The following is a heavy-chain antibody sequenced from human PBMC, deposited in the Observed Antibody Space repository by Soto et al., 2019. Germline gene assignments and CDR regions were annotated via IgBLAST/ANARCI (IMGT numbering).Heavy chain of an antibody. CDR2: IIPIFGRA. CDR1: GGSFGSYP. V-gene: IGHV1-69*12. D-gene: IGHD5-12*01. Sequence: QVQLVQSGAEVKKPGSSVKVPCKASGGSFGSYPISWVRQAPGQGLEWMGGIIPIFGRADYPQKFQGRVTITADESTNTAYMDLSSLRSEDTAVYFCATGSDMSGKQYYFDYWGQGTLVTVSS. CDR3: ATGSDMSGKQYYFDY. J-gene: IGHJ4*02.